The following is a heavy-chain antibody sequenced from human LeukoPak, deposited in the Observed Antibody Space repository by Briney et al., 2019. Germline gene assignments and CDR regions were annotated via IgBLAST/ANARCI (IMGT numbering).Heavy chain of an antibody. D-gene: IGHD3-10*01. CDR1: GFTFNNYG. CDR2: ISGSGGNT. V-gene: IGHV3-23*01. CDR3: AKYVFSYGSGSYLAH. J-gene: IGHJ4*02. Sequence: PGGSLRLSCAASGFTFNNYGLSWVRQAPGKGLEWLSGISGSGGNTYYADSVKGRFIISRDNSKNTLYLQVNGLRAEDTAVYHCAKYVFSYGSGSYLAHWGQGTQVTVSS.